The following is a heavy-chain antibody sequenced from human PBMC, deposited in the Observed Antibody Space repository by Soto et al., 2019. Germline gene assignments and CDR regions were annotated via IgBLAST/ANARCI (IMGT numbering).Heavy chain of an antibody. CDR3: GRVLSVDWFDP. V-gene: IGHV4-38-2*01. J-gene: IGHJ5*02. Sequence: SETLSLTCVVSGYSISSGYFWGWIRQPPGKALEFIGNIYYSGSTYYNPSLKSRASLSVDTSNNQFSLKLSSVTVADTAVYYCGRVLSVDWFDPWGQGTQVTVSS. CDR2: IYYSGST. CDR1: GYSISSGYF.